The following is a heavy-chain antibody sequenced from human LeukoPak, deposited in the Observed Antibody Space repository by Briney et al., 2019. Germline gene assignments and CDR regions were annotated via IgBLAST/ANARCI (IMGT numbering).Heavy chain of an antibody. CDR2: IDSTSTYI. Sequence: GGSLRLSCEGSGFSSSAHTMNWVRQAPGKGLEWVSSIDSTSTYISYADSMKGRFSISRDNAKNSLYLQMSSLRAEDTAVYYCAREGQGAWYWFDLWGQGTLVTVSS. V-gene: IGHV3-21*01. D-gene: IGHD6-19*01. CDR3: AREGQGAWYWFDL. CDR1: GFSSSAHT. J-gene: IGHJ5*02.